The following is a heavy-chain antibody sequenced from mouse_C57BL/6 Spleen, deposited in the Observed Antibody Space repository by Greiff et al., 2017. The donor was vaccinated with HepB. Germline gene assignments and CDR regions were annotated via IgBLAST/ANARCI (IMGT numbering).Heavy chain of an antibody. D-gene: IGHD1-1*01. CDR1: GYTFTSYG. V-gene: IGHV1-81*01. Sequence: VQLQQSGAELARPGASVKLSCKASGYTFTSYGISWVKQRTGQGLEWIGEIYPRSGNTYYNEKFKGKATLTADKSSSTAYMEIRSLTSEDSAVYFCARDYGSSYDYFDYWGQGTTLTVSS. J-gene: IGHJ2*01. CDR2: IYPRSGNT. CDR3: ARDYGSSYDYFDY.